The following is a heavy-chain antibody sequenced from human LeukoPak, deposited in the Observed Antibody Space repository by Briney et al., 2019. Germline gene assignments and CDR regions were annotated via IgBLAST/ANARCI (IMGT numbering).Heavy chain of an antibody. CDR2: ISPNSGGT. Sequence: ASVNVSCKASGYTFGAYYMYWVRQAPGQGLEWMGWISPNSGGTNYTQKFQGRVTMTRDTSISTAYMELSRLRSDDQAVYYCARGRGRSIEAPRGNYWGQGTLVTVSS. J-gene: IGHJ4*02. V-gene: IGHV1-2*02. CDR3: ARGRGRSIEAPRGNY. D-gene: IGHD6-6*01. CDR1: GYTFGAYY.